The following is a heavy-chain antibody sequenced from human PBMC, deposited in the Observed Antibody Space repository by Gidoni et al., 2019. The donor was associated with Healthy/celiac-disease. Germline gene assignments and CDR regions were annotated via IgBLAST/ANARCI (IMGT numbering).Heavy chain of an antibody. J-gene: IGHJ4*02. CDR3: AGEWDGYNYVDY. D-gene: IGHD5-12*01. V-gene: IGHV4-61*02. Sequence: QVQLHESGSGLVKPSQTLYRTCTESGGPISSGSYYWSWIRQPAGKGLEWIGRIATSGSTNYNPSLKSRVTISVDTSKDQFSLKLGSVTAADTAVYYCAGEWDGYNYVDYWGQGTLVTVSS. CDR2: IATSGST. CDR1: GGPISSGSYY.